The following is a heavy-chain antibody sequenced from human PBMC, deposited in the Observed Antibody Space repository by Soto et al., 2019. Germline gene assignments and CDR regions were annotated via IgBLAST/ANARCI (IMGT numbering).Heavy chain of an antibody. CDR1: GFTFSGSA. Sequence: EVQVVESGGGLVQPGGSLKLSCAASGFTFSGSAMHWVRQASGKGLEWVGRIRSKANSYATAYAASVKGRFTISRDDSKNTAYLQMNSLKSEDTAVYYCTRALYSSSWNDYWGQGTLVTVSS. CDR3: TRALYSSSWNDY. D-gene: IGHD6-13*01. J-gene: IGHJ4*02. V-gene: IGHV3-73*01. CDR2: IRSKANSYAT.